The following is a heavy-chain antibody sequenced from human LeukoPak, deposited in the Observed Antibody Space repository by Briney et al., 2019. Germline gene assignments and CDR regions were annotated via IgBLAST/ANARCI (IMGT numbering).Heavy chain of an antibody. Sequence: GGSLRLSCAASGFTFSSYRMNWVRQAPGKGLEWVSSISSSSSYIYYADSVKGRFTISRDNAKNSLYLQMKSLRAEDTAVYYCAKKISGSCSNYYFDYWGQGTLVTVSS. J-gene: IGHJ4*02. V-gene: IGHV3-21*04. CDR2: ISSSSSYI. CDR3: AKKISGSCSNYYFDY. D-gene: IGHD1-26*01. CDR1: GFTFSSYR.